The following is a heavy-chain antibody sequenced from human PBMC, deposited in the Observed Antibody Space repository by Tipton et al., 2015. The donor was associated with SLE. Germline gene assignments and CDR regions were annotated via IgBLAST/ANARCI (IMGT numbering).Heavy chain of an antibody. CDR3: ASAAYSSSSDGFDV. J-gene: IGHJ3*01. D-gene: IGHD6-6*01. V-gene: IGHV4-61*02. Sequence: TLSLTCTVSGASLSSGNFYWNWIRQPAGKGLEWIGRVFSSGSTNYNPSLKSRLTISVDTSKNQFSLKLNSVTAADTAVYYCASAAYSSSSDGFDVWGQGTMVTVTS. CDR1: GASLSSGNFY. CDR2: VFSSGST.